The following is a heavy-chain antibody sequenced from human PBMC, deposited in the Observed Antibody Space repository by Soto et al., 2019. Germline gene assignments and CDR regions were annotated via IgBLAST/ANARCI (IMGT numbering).Heavy chain of an antibody. CDR3: ARETAYCSGGSCHHRPLIAFDY. CDR1: GYTFTSYY. J-gene: IGHJ4*02. D-gene: IGHD2-15*01. CDR2: INPSGGST. V-gene: IGHV1-46*03. Sequence: ASVKVSCKASGYTFTSYYMHWVRQAPGQGLEWMGIINPSGGSTSYAQKFQGRVTMTRDTSTSTVYMELSSLRSEDTAVYYCARETAYCSGGSCHHRPLIAFDYWGQGTLVTVSS.